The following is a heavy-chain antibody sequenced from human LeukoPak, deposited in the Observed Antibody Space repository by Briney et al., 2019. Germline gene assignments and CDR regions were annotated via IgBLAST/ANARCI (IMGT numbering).Heavy chain of an antibody. CDR2: IRSKAYGGTA. CDR1: GFTFGDYA. J-gene: IGHJ4*02. Sequence: GGSLRLSCTASGFTFGDYAMSWVRQAPGKGLEWVGFIRSKAYGGTAEYAASVKGRFTISRDDSKSIAYLQMNSLKTEDTAVYYCTRGPEVRYCSGGSCYIAYWGQGTLVTVSS. CDR3: TRGPEVRYCSGGSCYIAY. V-gene: IGHV3-49*04. D-gene: IGHD2-15*01.